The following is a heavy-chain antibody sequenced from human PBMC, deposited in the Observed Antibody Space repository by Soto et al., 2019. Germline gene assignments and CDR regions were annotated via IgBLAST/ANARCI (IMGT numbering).Heavy chain of an antibody. CDR2: INAGNGNT. J-gene: IGHJ4*02. V-gene: IGHV1-3*01. Sequence: ASVKVSCKASGYTFTSYAMHWVRQAPGQRLEWMGWINAGNGNTKYSQKFQGRVTITRDTSASTAYMELSSLRSEDTAVYYCARPSDYGDYEYYFDYWGQGTLVTVSS. D-gene: IGHD4-17*01. CDR3: ARPSDYGDYEYYFDY. CDR1: GYTFTSYA.